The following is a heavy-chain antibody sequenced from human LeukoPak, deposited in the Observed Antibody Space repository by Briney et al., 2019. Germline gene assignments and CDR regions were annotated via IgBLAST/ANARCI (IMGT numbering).Heavy chain of an antibody. V-gene: IGHV1-46*02. D-gene: IGHD3-9*01. CDR3: ARGVSYDMLTGYYFYYYYYMDV. J-gene: IGHJ6*03. Sequence: ASVKVSCKASGYTFNSYYMHWVRQAPGQGLEWMGIINPSGDFTSYAQKFQGRVTMTRNTSISTAYMELSSLRSEDTAVYYCARGVSYDMLTGYYFYYYYYMDVWGKGTTVTISS. CDR1: GYTFNSYY. CDR2: INPSGDFT.